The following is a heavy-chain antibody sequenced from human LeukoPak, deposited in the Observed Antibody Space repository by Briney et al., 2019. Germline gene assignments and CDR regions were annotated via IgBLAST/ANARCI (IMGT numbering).Heavy chain of an antibody. J-gene: IGHJ4*02. Sequence: PGGSLRLSCAASGFTFSSYAMTWVRQAPGKGLEWVSTISGSGSGTYYADSVKGRFTISRDNSDNTLYLQMNSLRAEDTAIYYCAKARGYSYGVDFDYWGQGTLVAASS. D-gene: IGHD5-18*01. CDR3: AKARGYSYGVDFDY. V-gene: IGHV3-23*01. CDR2: ISGSGSGT. CDR1: GFTFSSYA.